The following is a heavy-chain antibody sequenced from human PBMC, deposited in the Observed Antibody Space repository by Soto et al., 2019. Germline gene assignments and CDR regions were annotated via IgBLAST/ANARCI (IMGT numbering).Heavy chain of an antibody. J-gene: IGHJ5*02. V-gene: IGHV3-23*01. D-gene: IGHD6-13*01. CDR1: GFTFSSYA. CDR3: AKGEYRSSSCYWNWFDP. CDR2: ISGSGGST. Sequence: GGSLRLSCAASGFTFSSYAMSWVRQAPGKGLEWVSAISGSGGSTYYADSVKGRFTISRDNSKNTLYLQMNSLRAEDTAVYYCAKGEYRSSSCYWNWFDPWGQGTLVTVSS.